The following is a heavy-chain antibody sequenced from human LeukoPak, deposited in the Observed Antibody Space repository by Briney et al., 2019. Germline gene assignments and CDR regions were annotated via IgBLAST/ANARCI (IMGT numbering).Heavy chain of an antibody. CDR2: IIPIFGTA. D-gene: IGHD6-6*01. V-gene: IGHV1-69*05. J-gene: IGHJ4*02. Sequence: GSSVQVTCKASGGTFSSYAISWVRQAPGQGLAWMGGIIPIFGTAIYRQKYQGRVTITTDQSTSTAYTEVSSLRSEHTAVYYCARYEGSSSLDYWGQGTLVTASS. CDR1: GGTFSSYA. CDR3: ARYEGSSSLDY.